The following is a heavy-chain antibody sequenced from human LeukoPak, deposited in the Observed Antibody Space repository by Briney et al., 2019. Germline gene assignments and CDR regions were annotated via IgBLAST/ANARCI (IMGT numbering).Heavy chain of an antibody. D-gene: IGHD3-22*01. CDR2: IYYSGST. Sequence: SETLSLTCTVSGGSISSGDYYWSWIRQPPGKGLEWIGYIYYSGSTYYNPSLKSRVTISVDTSKNQFSLKLSSVTAADTAVYYCARVGYDSSGYLTIDYWGQGTLVTVSS. V-gene: IGHV4-30-4*01. J-gene: IGHJ4*02. CDR3: ARVGYDSSGYLTIDY. CDR1: GGSISSGDYY.